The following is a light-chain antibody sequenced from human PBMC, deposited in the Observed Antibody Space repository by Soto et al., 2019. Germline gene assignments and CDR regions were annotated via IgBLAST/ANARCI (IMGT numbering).Light chain of an antibody. CDR1: QSGSSSY. Sequence: EIVLTQAPGTLSFSPGERATLSCRASQSGSSSYLAWYQQKPGQAPRLLIYGASSRATGIPDRFSGSESRTDFTLTISRLEPEDFAVYYCQQYGSSPLLTFGGGTQVEIK. V-gene: IGKV3-20*01. J-gene: IGKJ4*01. CDR3: QQYGSSPLLT. CDR2: GAS.